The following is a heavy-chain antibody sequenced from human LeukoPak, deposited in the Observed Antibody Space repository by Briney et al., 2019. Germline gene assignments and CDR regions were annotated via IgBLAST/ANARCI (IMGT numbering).Heavy chain of an antibody. D-gene: IGHD3-9*01. CDR1: GGSISSYY. J-gene: IGHJ2*01. Sequence: PSETLSLTCTVSGGSISSYYWSWIRQPPGKGLEWIGYIYYSGSTNYNPSPKSRVTISVDTSKNQFSLTLSSVTAADTAVYYCARTPHYYDILTGYYAPYWYFDLWGRGTLVTVSS. V-gene: IGHV4-59*01. CDR3: ARTPHYYDILTGYYAPYWYFDL. CDR2: IYYSGST.